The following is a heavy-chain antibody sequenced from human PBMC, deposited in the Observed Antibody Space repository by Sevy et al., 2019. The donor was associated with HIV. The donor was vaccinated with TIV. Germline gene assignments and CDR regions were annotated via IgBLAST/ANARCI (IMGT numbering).Heavy chain of an antibody. D-gene: IGHD1-26*01. CDR1: GLSFSSYW. Sequence: GGSLRLSCAASGLSFSSYWMSWVRQAPGKGLEWVANIKEDGSEKYYVDSVKDRFIISRDNAKNSLYLQMNSLRAEDTAVYYCARGGATTDYWGQGTLVTVSS. CDR2: IKEDGSEK. CDR3: ARGGATTDY. V-gene: IGHV3-7*01. J-gene: IGHJ4*02.